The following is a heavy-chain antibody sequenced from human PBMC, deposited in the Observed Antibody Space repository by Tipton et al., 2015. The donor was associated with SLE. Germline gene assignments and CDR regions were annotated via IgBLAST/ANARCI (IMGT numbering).Heavy chain of an antibody. CDR1: GFTFSSYE. CDR3: ARDPQSDNWSWGAFDI. J-gene: IGHJ3*02. CDR2: ISGSGSTI. Sequence: SLRLSCAASGFTFSSYEMNWVRQAPGKGLEWVSYISGSGSTIYYADSVKGRFTISRDNAKNTLYLRMDSLRVEDTAVYYCARDPQSDNWSWGAFDIWGQGTMVIVSS. V-gene: IGHV3-48*03. D-gene: IGHD1-20*01.